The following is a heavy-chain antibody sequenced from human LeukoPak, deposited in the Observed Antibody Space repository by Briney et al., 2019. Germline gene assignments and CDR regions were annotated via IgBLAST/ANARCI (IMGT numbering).Heavy chain of an antibody. CDR3: ARDGGTYYYDSSGYPRYFDY. D-gene: IGHD3-22*01. CDR1: GGSISSYY. CDR2: IYTSGST. J-gene: IGHJ4*02. Sequence: PSETLSLTCTVSGGSISSYYWSWIRQPAGQGLEWIGRIYTSGSTNYNPSLKSRVTMSVDTSKNQFSLKLSSVTAADTAVYYCARDGGTYYYDSSGYPRYFDYWGQGTLVTVSS. V-gene: IGHV4-4*07.